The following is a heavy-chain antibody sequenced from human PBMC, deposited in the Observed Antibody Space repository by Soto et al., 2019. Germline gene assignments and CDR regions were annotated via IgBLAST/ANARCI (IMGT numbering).Heavy chain of an antibody. V-gene: IGHV4-39*01. CDR3: AYGSSSAWIDY. Sequence: SETLSLTCSVSGDSMRGYHFYWGWIRQAPGKGLEWIGSAYFSGGNTYYSPSLKSRVSISVDTSKNEFSLRLTSLAAADTAVYFCAYGSSSAWIDYWGQGTLVTVSS. CDR1: GDSMRGYHFY. J-gene: IGHJ4*02. CDR2: AYFSGGNT. D-gene: IGHD6-25*01.